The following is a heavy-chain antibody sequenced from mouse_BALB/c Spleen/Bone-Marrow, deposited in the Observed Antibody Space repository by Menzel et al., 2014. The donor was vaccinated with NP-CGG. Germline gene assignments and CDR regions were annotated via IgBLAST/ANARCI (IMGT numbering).Heavy chain of an antibody. V-gene: IGHV5-4*02. CDR3: AGDGAYRYAWFAY. J-gene: IGHJ3*01. Sequence: EVMLVESGGRLVKPGGSLQPSCAASGFTFRDYYMYWVRQTPEKRLEWDATISDAGSYTYYPDSVTGRFTISRDNAKNNLYLQMISLQSETTAMYYCAGDGAYRYAWFAYWGHGPLVT. CDR1: GFTFRDYY. D-gene: IGHD2-14*01. CDR2: ISDAGSYT.